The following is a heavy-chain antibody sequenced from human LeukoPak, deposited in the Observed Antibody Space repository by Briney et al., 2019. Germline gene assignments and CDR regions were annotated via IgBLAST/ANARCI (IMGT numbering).Heavy chain of an antibody. CDR3: AREYGYCSSTSCYTNWLDP. D-gene: IGHD2-2*02. CDR1: GYTFTSYD. V-gene: IGHV1-8*01. Sequence: SVKVSCKASGYTFTSYDINWVRPATGQGLEWMGWMNPNSGNTGYAQKFQGRVTMTRNTPISTAYMELSSLRSDDTAVYYCAREYGYCSSTSCYTNWLDPWGQGTLVTVSS. CDR2: MNPNSGNT. J-gene: IGHJ5*02.